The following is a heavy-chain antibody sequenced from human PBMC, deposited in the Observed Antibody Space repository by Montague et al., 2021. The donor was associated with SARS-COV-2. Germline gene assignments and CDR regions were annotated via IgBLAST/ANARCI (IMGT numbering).Heavy chain of an antibody. CDR1: GFTFSSYW. J-gene: IGHJ4*02. CDR3: ARLGGSSWHFDY. V-gene: IGHV3-7*01. CDR2: IKQNGSGK. D-gene: IGHD6-13*01. Sequence: SLRLSCAASGFTFSSYWMSWVRQAPGKGPEWVANIKQNGSGKYYVDSVKGRFTISRDNAKNSLYLQMNSLRAEDTAVYYCARLGGSSWHFDYWGQGTLVTVSS.